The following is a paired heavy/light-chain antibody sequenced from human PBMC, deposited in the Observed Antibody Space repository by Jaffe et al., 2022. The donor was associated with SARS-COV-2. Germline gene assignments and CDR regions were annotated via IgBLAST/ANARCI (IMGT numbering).Heavy chain of an antibody. J-gene: IGHJ4*02. D-gene: IGHD3-10*01. CDR2: ISGSGGST. Sequence: EVQLLESGGGLVQPGGSLRLSCAASGFTFSSYAMSWVRQAPGKGLEWVSAISGSGGSTYYADSVKGRFTISRDNSKNTLYLQMNSLRAEDTAVYYCAKDLPVGDPYYYGSGSPDYWGQGTLVTVSS. CDR3: AKDLPVGDPYYYGSGSPDY. V-gene: IGHV3-23*01. CDR1: GFTFSSYA.
Light chain of an antibody. Sequence: SSELTQDPAVSVALGQTVRITCQGDSLRSYYASWYQQKPGQAPVLVIYGKNNRPSGIPDRFSGSSSGNTASLTITGAQAEDEADYYCNSRDSSGNGGVFGGGTKLTVL. CDR1: SLRSYY. CDR3: NSRDSSGNGGV. CDR2: GKN. V-gene: IGLV3-19*01. J-gene: IGLJ2*01.